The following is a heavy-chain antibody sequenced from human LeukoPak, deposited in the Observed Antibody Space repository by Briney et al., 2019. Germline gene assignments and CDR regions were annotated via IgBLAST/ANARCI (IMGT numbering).Heavy chain of an antibody. CDR2: LSFDGNHQ. Sequence: GGSLRLSCAASGFTFSSFGMHWVRQAPGRGREWVALLSFDGNHQFYADSVKGRFTLSRDNFKNMVFLEMTSLRVEDTAVYYCARDWFDSGWYLDHWGQGALVTVSS. V-gene: IGHV3-30*03. J-gene: IGHJ4*02. CDR1: GFTFSSFG. D-gene: IGHD6-19*01. CDR3: ARDWFDSGWYLDH.